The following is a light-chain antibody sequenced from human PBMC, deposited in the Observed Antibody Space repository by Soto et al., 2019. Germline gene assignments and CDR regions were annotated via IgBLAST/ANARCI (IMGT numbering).Light chain of an antibody. CDR2: DAS. CDR1: QSISSW. J-gene: IGKJ1*01. V-gene: IGKV1-5*01. CDR3: QQYNSYSLRT. Sequence: DIQMTQSPSTLSASVGDRVTITCRASQSISSWLAWYQQKPGKAPKLLIYDASSLESGGPSRFSGSGSGTEFTLTISSLQTDDFATYYCQQYNSYSLRTFGQGTKVEIK.